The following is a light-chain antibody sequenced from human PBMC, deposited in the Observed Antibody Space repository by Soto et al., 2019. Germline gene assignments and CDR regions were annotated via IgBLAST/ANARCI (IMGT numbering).Light chain of an antibody. CDR3: SSYTTSNTFV. V-gene: IGLV2-14*01. Sequence: QAVVTQPASVSGSPGQSITISCTGTSSDVGGYNFVSWYRQDPGKAPKLLIYEVNNRPSGISNRFSGSKSGILASLTISGLQAEDEADYYCSSYTTSNTFVFGSGTKLTVL. J-gene: IGLJ1*01. CDR2: EVN. CDR1: SSDVGGYNF.